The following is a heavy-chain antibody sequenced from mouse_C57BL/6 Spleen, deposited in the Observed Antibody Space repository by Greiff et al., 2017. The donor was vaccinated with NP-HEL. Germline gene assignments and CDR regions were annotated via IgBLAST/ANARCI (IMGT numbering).Heavy chain of an antibody. D-gene: IGHD1-1*01. CDR1: GFSLTSYA. V-gene: IGHV2-9-1*01. CDR3: ASYYGSSYEGWFAY. CDR2: IWTGGGT. J-gene: IGHJ3*01. Sequence: QVQLKQSGPGLVAPSQSLSITCTVSGFSLTSYAISWVRQPPGKGLEWLGVIWTGGGTNYNSALKSRLSISKDNSKSQVFLKMNSLQTDDTARYYCASYYGSSYEGWFAYWGQGTLVTVSA.